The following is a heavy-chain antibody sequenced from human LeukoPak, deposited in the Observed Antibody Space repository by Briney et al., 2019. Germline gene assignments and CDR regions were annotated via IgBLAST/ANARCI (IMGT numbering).Heavy chain of an antibody. Sequence: GGSLRLSCAASGFTVSSNYMSWVRQAPGKGLEWVSVIYSGGSTYYADSVKGRFTISRDNSKNTLYLQMNSLRAEDTAVYYCARGGGTYYDFWSGYDYWGQGTLVTVSS. D-gene: IGHD3-3*01. CDR3: ARGGGTYYDFWSGYDY. V-gene: IGHV3-53*01. CDR2: IYSGGST. J-gene: IGHJ4*02. CDR1: GFTVSSNY.